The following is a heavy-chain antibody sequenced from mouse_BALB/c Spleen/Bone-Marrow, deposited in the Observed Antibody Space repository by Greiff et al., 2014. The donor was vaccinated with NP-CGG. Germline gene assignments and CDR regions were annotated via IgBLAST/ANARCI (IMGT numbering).Heavy chain of an antibody. D-gene: IGHD3-2*01. V-gene: IGHV1-15*01. CDR3: ARLRQLGLRTIDY. CDR2: IHPGSGGT. Sequence: QVQLQQSGAELVRPGASVKLSCKALGYTFIDYEIHWVKQTPVHSLEWIGAIHPGSGGTAYNQKFKGKATLTADKYSSTVYMELSSLTSEDSVVYYCARLRQLGLRTIDYWGQGTTLTVSS. CDR1: GYTFIDYE. J-gene: IGHJ2*01.